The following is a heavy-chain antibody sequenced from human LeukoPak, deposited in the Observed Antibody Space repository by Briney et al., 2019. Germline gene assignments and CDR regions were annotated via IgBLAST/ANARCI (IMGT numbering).Heavy chain of an antibody. Sequence: GGVLRLSCAVSGITLSNYGMGWVRQAPGKGLEWVAGLSGGGGGTNYADSVQGRFTISRDNPKNTLYLQMNSLRAEDTAVYFCAKRGVVIRVFLVGFHKEAYYFDSWGQGGLVTVSS. CDR2: LSGGGGGT. V-gene: IGHV3-23*01. CDR3: AKRGVVIRVFLVGFHKEAYYFDS. D-gene: IGHD3-10*01. J-gene: IGHJ4*02. CDR1: GITLSNYG.